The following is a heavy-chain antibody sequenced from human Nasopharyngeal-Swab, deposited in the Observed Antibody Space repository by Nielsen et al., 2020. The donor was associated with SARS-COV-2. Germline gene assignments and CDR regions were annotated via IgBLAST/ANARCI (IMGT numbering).Heavy chain of an antibody. Sequence: ASVKVSCKTSGYTFTTYGIGWVGQVAGQGLQWMGWVSPYNGDTNYAQSFQDRVTMTTDKSAGTAYMELRSLRSNDTGVYFCARDFGNGSPYFLDYWGQGTLVTVSA. J-gene: IGHJ4*02. CDR3: ARDFGNGSPYFLDY. CDR1: GYTFTTYG. CDR2: VSPYNGDT. D-gene: IGHD2/OR15-2a*01. V-gene: IGHV1-18*01.